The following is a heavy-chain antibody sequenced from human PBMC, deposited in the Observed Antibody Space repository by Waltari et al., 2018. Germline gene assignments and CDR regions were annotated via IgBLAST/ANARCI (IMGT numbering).Heavy chain of an antibody. V-gene: IGHV3-66*02. CDR1: GFTVSTNY. CDR2: MYSGGST. J-gene: IGHJ4*02. D-gene: IGHD6-13*01. CDR3: AREGYSSSFDY. Sequence: EVQLVESGGGLVQPGGSLRLSCVASGFTVSTNYMSWVRQAPGKGLEWVSIMYSGGSTYYADSVKGRFTISRDNSKNTLYLQMNSLRTEDTAVYYCAREGYSSSFDYWGQGTLVTVSS.